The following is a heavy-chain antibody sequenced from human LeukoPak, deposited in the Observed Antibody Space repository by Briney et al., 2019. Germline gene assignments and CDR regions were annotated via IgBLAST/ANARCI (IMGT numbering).Heavy chain of an antibody. D-gene: IGHD2-8*02. Sequence: SETLSLTCAVSGYSISSGYYWGWIRQPPGKGLEWIGNIYHSGNTYYNPSLKSRVAISVDTSKNQLSLKLSSVTAADTAVYYCARDGYASTGAEIDYWGQGTLVTVSS. CDR1: GYSISSGYY. CDR3: ARDGYASTGAEIDY. CDR2: IYHSGNT. V-gene: IGHV4-38-2*02. J-gene: IGHJ4*02.